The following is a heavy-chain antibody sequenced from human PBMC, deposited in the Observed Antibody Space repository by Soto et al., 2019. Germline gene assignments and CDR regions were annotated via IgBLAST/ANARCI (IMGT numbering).Heavy chain of an antibody. CDR3: AIQAAAAGTELWFDP. V-gene: IGHV4-39*01. Sequence: QLQLQESGPGLVKPSETLSLACNVSGGSISSSRSYWAWIRQPPGKGLEWIANIFYSGSTYYNPSLKSRVTVSGDTSKTQFSLKLSSVTAADTAVYYCAIQAAAAGTELWFDPCGQGTLVTVSS. CDR2: IFYSGST. CDR1: GGSISSSRSY. J-gene: IGHJ5*02. D-gene: IGHD6-13*01.